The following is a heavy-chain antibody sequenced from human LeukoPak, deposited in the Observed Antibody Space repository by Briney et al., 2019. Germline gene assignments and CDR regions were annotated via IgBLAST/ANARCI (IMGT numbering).Heavy chain of an antibody. CDR2: INPNSGGT. V-gene: IGHV1-2*02. CDR3: ARGTRISYYGSGSYYKD. Sequence: GASVKVSCKASGYTFTGYYMHWVRQAPGQGLELMGWINPNSGGTNYAQKFQGRVTMTRDTSISTAYMELSRLRSDDTAVYYCARGTRISYYGSGSYYKDWGQGTLVTVSS. D-gene: IGHD3-10*01. CDR1: GYTFTGYY. J-gene: IGHJ4*02.